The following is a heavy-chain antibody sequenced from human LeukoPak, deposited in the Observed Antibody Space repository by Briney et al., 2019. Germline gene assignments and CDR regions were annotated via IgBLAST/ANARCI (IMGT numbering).Heavy chain of an antibody. V-gene: IGHV3-23*01. CDR1: GFTFSTYS. Sequence: PGGSLRLSCAASGFTFSTYSMNWVRQAPGKGLEWVSTISGGGGSTYYTDSVKGRFTISRDNSKNTLYLQMNSLRAEDTAVYYCAKMGNYDYVWGSYRHDYWGQGTLVTVSS. D-gene: IGHD3-16*02. CDR3: AKMGNYDYVWGSYRHDY. J-gene: IGHJ4*02. CDR2: ISGGGGST.